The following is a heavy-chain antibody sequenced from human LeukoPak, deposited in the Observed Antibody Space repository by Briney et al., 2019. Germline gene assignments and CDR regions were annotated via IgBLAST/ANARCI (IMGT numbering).Heavy chain of an antibody. CDR1: GGSISSSY. J-gene: IGHJ4*02. D-gene: IGHD3-22*01. CDR2: IYYSGST. V-gene: IGHV4-59*01. CDR3: AREHSYYDSSGYYYGSGYFDY. Sequence: NTSETLSLTCTVSGGSISSSYWSWIRQPPGKGLEWIGYIYYSGSTNYNPSLKSRVIISVDTSKNQFSLKLSSVTAADTAVYSCAREHSYYDSSGYYYGSGYFDYWGQGTLVTVSS.